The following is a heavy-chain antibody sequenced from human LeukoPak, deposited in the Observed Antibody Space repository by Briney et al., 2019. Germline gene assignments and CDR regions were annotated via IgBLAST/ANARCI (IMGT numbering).Heavy chain of an antibody. V-gene: IGHV4-4*02. CDR2: VYHNGRT. CDR1: GGSITRTNW. J-gene: IGHJ5*02. D-gene: IGHD3-22*01. CDR3: ARDWDRRDSDRSGYYPRWFDP. Sequence: PSGTLSLTCAVSGGSITRTNWWTWVRQPPGKGLEWIGEVYHNGRTNYNPSLQSRITISVDKSKNQFSLNLTSVTAADTAIYYCARDWDRRDSDRSGYYPRWFDPWGQGALVTVSS.